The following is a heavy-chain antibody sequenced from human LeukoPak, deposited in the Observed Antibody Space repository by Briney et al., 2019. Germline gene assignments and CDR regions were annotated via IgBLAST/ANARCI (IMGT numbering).Heavy chain of an antibody. Sequence: GGSLRLSCAASGFTFSSYSMNWVRQAPGKGLEWVSSISSSSSYIYYADSVKGRFTISRDNAKNSLYLQMNSLKTEDTAMYYCTTIYDYVWGSYRRSLYYFDYWGQGTLVTVSS. V-gene: IGHV3-21*03. CDR2: ISSSSSYI. D-gene: IGHD3-16*02. CDR3: TTIYDYVWGSYRRSLYYFDY. CDR1: GFTFSSYS. J-gene: IGHJ4*02.